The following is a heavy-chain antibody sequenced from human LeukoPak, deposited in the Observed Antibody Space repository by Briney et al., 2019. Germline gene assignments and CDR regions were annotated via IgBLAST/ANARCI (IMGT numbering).Heavy chain of an antibody. Sequence: SVKVSCKASGGTFSSYAISWVRQAPGQGLEWMGRIIPILGIANYAQKFQGRVTITADKSTSTAYMELSSLRTEDTAVYYCARGTMTTTLENWFDPWGQGTLVTVSS. CDR2: IIPILGIA. CDR3: ARGTMTTTLENWFDP. CDR1: GGTFSSYA. J-gene: IGHJ5*02. D-gene: IGHD4-17*01. V-gene: IGHV1-69*04.